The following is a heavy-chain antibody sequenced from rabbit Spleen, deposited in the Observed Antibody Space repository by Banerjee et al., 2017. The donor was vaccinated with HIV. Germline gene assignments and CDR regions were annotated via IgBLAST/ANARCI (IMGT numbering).Heavy chain of an antibody. CDR2: IYISSGST. CDR1: GFSFSSSDY. V-gene: IGHV1S40*01. Sequence: QSLEESGGDLVKPGASLTLTCTASGFSFSSSDYMCWVRQAPGKGLECIACIYISSGSTYYASWAKGRFTISKTSSTTVTLQMTSLTAADTATYFCARSGYVGWGSDGDLTGNKLWGQGTLVTVS. J-gene: IGHJ3*01. CDR3: ARSGYVGWGSDGDLTGNKL. D-gene: IGHD2-1*01.